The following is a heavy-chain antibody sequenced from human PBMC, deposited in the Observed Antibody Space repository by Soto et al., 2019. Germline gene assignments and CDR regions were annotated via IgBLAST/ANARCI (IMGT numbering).Heavy chain of an antibody. CDR1: GVSISGASYY. CDR3: ARHGSF. CDR2: TYYSGET. V-gene: IGHV4-39*01. D-gene: IGHD3-16*02. Sequence: QLQLQESGPGLVKPSETLSLTCTVSGVSISGASYYWGWIRQTPAKGLEWIGTTYYSGETFYNPSLKSRVTISIDTSKNPFSLNPTSVTAAGTGIYYCARHGSFWGQGALVTVSS. J-gene: IGHJ1*01.